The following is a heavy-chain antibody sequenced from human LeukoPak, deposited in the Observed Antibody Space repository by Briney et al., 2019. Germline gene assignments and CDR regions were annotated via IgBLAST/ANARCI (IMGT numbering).Heavy chain of an antibody. CDR2: ISSSGSTR. J-gene: IGHJ4*02. CDR3: ARDLDSSRRPFDY. D-gene: IGHD3/OR15-3a*01. CDR1: GFTFRSYE. V-gene: IGHV3-48*03. Sequence: PGGSLRLSCAASGFTFRSYEMNWVRQAPGKGLEWVSYISSSGSTRSYADSVKGRFTISRDNSKNTLCLQMNSLRVEDTAVYYCARDLDSSRRPFDYWGQGTLVTVSS.